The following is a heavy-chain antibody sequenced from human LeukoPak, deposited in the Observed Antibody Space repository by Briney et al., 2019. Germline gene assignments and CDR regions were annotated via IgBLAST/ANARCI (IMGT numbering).Heavy chain of an antibody. D-gene: IGHD5-12*01. J-gene: IGHJ5*02. CDR2: ISSSGSTI. V-gene: IGHV3-48*01. CDR3: AKPPGLRRLDP. Sequence: GRSLRLSCAASGFTFSSYGMHWVRQAPGKGLEWVSYISSSGSTIYYADSVKGRFTISRDNSKNTLYLQMNSLRAEDTAVYYCAKPPGLRRLDPWGQGTLVTVSS. CDR1: GFTFSSYG.